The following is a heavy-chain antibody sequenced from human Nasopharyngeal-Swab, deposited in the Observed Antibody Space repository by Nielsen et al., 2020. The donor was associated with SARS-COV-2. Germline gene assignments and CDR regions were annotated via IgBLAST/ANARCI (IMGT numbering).Heavy chain of an antibody. CDR2: IVVGSGNT. J-gene: IGHJ4*02. D-gene: IGHD3-10*01. Sequence: SVKVSCKAFGFTFTSYAVKWVRQARGQRLEWIGWIVVGSGNTNYAQKFQERVTITRDMSTSTAYMELSSLRSEDTAVYYCAADQGVQGARGDYWGQGTLVTVSS. CDR3: AADQGVQGARGDY. V-gene: IGHV1-58*01. CDR1: GFTFTSYA.